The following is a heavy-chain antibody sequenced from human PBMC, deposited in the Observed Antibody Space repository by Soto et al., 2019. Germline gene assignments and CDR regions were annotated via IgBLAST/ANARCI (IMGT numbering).Heavy chain of an antibody. CDR2: IYWDDDK. CDR3: VRNRGLNPPDY. D-gene: IGHD5-12*01. V-gene: IGHV2-5*04. CDR1: GFSLSARGVG. J-gene: IGHJ4*02. Sequence: QITLKESGPTLVQPTQTLTLTCTFSGFSLSARGVGVGWIRQPPGKALEWLALIYWDDDKRFSPSVKSRVTITRDTSKTQVLLILTDMDPVDSGTYYCVRNRGLNPPDYWGQGTLVTVSS.